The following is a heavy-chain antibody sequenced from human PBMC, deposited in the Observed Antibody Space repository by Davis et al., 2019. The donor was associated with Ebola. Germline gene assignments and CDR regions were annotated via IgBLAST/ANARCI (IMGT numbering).Heavy chain of an antibody. CDR2: IYYSGST. CDR1: GGSISSSSYY. J-gene: IGHJ5*02. V-gene: IGHV4-39*07. Sequence: GSLRLSCTVSGGSISSSSYYWGWIRQPPGKGLEWIGTIYYSGSTNYNPSLKSRVTISVDTSKNQFSLKLSSVTAADTAVYYCARILGVRGVISWANWFDPWGQGTLVTVSS. D-gene: IGHD3-10*01. CDR3: ARILGVRGVISWANWFDP.